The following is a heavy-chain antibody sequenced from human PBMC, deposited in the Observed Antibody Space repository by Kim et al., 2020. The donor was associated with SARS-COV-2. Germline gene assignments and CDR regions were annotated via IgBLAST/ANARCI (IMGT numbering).Heavy chain of an antibody. CDR3: ARDAVGSSWTEYYMDV. V-gene: IGHV3-33*01. CDR1: GFTFISYG. J-gene: IGHJ6*03. CDR2: IWYVGSNK. Sequence: GGSLRRSCAASGFTFISYGMHWVRQAPGKGLEWVAVIWYVGSNKYYADSVKGRFTISRDNSKNTLYLQMNSLRAEDTAVYYCARDAVGSSWTEYYMDVWGKGTTVTVSS. D-gene: IGHD6-13*01.